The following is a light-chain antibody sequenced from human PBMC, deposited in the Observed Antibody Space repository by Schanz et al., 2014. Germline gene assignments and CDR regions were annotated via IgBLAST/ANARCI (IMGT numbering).Light chain of an antibody. V-gene: IGKV4-1*01. Sequence: DIVMTQSPDSLAVSLGERATINCKSSQSILYNSNNKNYLSWYQQKPGQPPKPLIYWASTRESGVPDRFSGSGSGTDFTLTISSLQAEDVAVYYCQQYYSSPRTFGQGTKLEIK. CDR2: WAS. J-gene: IGKJ2*01. CDR1: QSILYNSNNKNY. CDR3: QQYYSSPRT.